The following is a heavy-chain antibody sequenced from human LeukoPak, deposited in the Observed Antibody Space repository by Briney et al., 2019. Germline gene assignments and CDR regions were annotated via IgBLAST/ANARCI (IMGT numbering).Heavy chain of an antibody. J-gene: IGHJ5*02. V-gene: IGHV3-48*04. CDR2: ISSSSSTI. Sequence: GGSLRLSCAASGFTFSSYSMNWVRQAPGKGLEWVSYISSSSSTIYYADSVKGRFTISRDNAKNSLYLQMNSLRAEDTAVYYCARAVVVVINNWFDPWGQGTLVTVSS. D-gene: IGHD3-22*01. CDR3: ARAVVVVINNWFDP. CDR1: GFTFSSYS.